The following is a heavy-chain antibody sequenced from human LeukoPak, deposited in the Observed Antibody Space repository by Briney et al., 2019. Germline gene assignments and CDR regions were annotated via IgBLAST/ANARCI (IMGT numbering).Heavy chain of an antibody. J-gene: IGHJ4*02. Sequence: GGSLRLSCAASGFTFSSYSMNWFRQAPGKGLEWVSSISSSSSYIYYADSVKGRFTISRDNAKNSLYLQMNSLRAEDTAVYYCASLVRAAGMGLYFDYWGQGTLVTVSS. CDR2: ISSSSSYI. V-gene: IGHV3-21*01. CDR1: GFTFSSYS. D-gene: IGHD6-13*01. CDR3: ASLVRAAGMGLYFDY.